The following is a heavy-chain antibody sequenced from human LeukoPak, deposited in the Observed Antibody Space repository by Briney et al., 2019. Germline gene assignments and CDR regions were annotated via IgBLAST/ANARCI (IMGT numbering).Heavy chain of an antibody. J-gene: IGHJ4*02. CDR3: ARDPFYGSGDLYFDY. Sequence: GGSLRLSCAASGFTFSNYNINWVRQAPGKGLEWVSSISSSSSYIYYADSVKGRFTISRDNAKNSLYLQMNSLRAEDTAVYYCARDPFYGSGDLYFDYWGQGTLVTVSS. V-gene: IGHV3-21*01. CDR2: ISSSSSYI. CDR1: GFTFSNYN. D-gene: IGHD3-10*01.